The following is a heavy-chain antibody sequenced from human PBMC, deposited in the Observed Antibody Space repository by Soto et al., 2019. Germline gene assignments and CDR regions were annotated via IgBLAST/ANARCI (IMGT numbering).Heavy chain of an antibody. CDR2: ISYDGSNK. CDR1: GFTFSSYG. Sequence: PGGSLRLSCAASGFTFSSYGMHWVRQAPGKGLEWVAVISYDGSNKYYADSVKGRFTISRDNSKNTLYLQMNSLRAEDTAVYYCAKDGAITGTLHGYYYYGMDVWGQGTTVTVSS. V-gene: IGHV3-30*18. D-gene: IGHD1-7*01. CDR3: AKDGAITGTLHGYYYYGMDV. J-gene: IGHJ6*02.